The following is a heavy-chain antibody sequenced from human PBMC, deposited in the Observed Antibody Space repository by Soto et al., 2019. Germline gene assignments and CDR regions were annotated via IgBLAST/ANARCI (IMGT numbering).Heavy chain of an antibody. CDR3: ARDRAARPVRWFDP. V-gene: IGHV4-4*07. D-gene: IGHD6-6*01. CDR2: IYYTGST. Sequence: SETLSLTCTVSGGPISPYYWSWIRQPAGKGLEWIGRIYYTGSTNYNPPLKSRVSMSLDTARNQISLKVKSVTAADTAVYYCARDRAARPVRWFDPWGQGTLVTVSS. J-gene: IGHJ5*02. CDR1: GGPISPYY.